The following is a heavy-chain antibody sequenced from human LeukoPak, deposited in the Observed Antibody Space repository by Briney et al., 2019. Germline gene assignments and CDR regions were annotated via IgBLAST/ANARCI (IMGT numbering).Heavy chain of an antibody. J-gene: IGHJ6*02. CDR2: ISGSGGST. D-gene: IGHD3-16*02. Sequence: GASLRLSCAASGFTFSSYAMSWVRQAPGKGLEWVSAISGSGGSTSYADSVKGRFTISRDNSKNTLYLQMNSLRAEDTAVYYCAKDGPQVSAMDVWGQGTTVTVSS. V-gene: IGHV3-23*01. CDR1: GFTFSSYA. CDR3: AKDGPQVSAMDV.